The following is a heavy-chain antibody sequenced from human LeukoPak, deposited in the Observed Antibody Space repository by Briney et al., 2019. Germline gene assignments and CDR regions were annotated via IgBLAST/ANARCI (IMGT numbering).Heavy chain of an antibody. D-gene: IGHD1-1*01. V-gene: IGHV3-23*01. J-gene: IGHJ4*02. Sequence: GGSLRLSCAASGFTFSSYAMSWVRQAPGKGLQWVSAIGGSGGTTYYADSVKGRFTISRDNSRNTLNLQMNSLRGEDSAVYYCAKDVQSWPTYFDYWGQGTLVTVSS. CDR2: IGGSGGTT. CDR1: GFTFSSYA. CDR3: AKDVQSWPTYFDY.